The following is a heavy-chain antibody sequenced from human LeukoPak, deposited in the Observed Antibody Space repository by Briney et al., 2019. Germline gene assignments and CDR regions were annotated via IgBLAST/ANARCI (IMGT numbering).Heavy chain of an antibody. D-gene: IGHD2-2*01. J-gene: IGHJ4*02. Sequence: GGSLRLSCAASGFTFSNYDMHWVRQAPGQGLEWVAVISYDGSNKYYADSVKGRFTISRDKSKNTLYLQMNTLRPEDTAVYYCAKPRTSLVVVPAAMDNWGQRTLVTVSS. CDR2: ISYDGSNK. CDR1: GFTFSNYD. CDR3: AKPRTSLVVVPAAMDN. V-gene: IGHV3-30*18.